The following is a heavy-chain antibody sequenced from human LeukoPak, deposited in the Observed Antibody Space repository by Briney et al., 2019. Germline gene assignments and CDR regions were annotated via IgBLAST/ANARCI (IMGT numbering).Heavy chain of an antibody. CDR2: IRYDGSNK. Sequence: PGGSLRLSCAASGFTFSSYGTHWVRQAPGKGLEWVAFIRYDGSNKYYADSVKGRFTISRDNSKNTLYLQMNSLRAEDTAVYYCAKAGREVRGVIKLYYYGMDVWGQGTTVTVSS. CDR3: AKAGREVRGVIKLYYYGMDV. J-gene: IGHJ6*02. CDR1: GFTFSSYG. V-gene: IGHV3-30*02. D-gene: IGHD3-10*01.